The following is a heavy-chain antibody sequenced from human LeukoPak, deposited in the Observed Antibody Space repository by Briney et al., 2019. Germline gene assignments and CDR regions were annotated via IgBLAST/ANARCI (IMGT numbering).Heavy chain of an antibody. V-gene: IGHV7-4-1*02. CDR3: ARIPGSGWYQIFDY. D-gene: IGHD6-19*01. CDR2: INTNTGNP. CDR1: GYTFTSYG. Sequence: ASVKVSCKASGYTFTSYGMNWVRQALGQGLEWMGWINTNTGNPTYAQGFTGRFVFSLDTSVSTAYLQISSLKAEDTAVYYCARIPGSGWYQIFDYWGQGTLVTVSS. J-gene: IGHJ4*02.